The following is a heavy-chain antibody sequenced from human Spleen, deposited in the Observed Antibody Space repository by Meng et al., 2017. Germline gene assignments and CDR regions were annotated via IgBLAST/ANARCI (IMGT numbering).Heavy chain of an antibody. Sequence: QVQLVQSGAEVKKPGASVKVSCKASGYTFSTYDIHWVRQAPGQRLEWMGWLGGGDDDTNHAPRFQARVTVTSNRTASTAYMELRYVKSDETGVYNGAGGAPERRYADYWGQGTLVTVSS. V-gene: IGHV1-3*01. J-gene: IGHJ4*02. CDR2: LGGGDDDT. CDR1: GYTFSTYD. D-gene: IGHD1-1*01. CDR3: AGGAPERRYADY.